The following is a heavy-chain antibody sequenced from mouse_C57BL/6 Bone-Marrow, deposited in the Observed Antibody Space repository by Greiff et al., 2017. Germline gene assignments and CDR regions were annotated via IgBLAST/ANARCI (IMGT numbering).Heavy chain of an antibody. D-gene: IGHD1-1*01. J-gene: IGHJ4*01. CDR1: GYNFTSYW. Sequence: QVQLQQPGAELVKPGASVKMSCKASGYNFTSYWINWVKQRPGPGLEWLGDIYPGSGSTNYNEKFKSKATLTVDTSSSTADMQLISLTSEDSAVYYCAREECDYYGSSYEYYAMDYWGQGTSGTGSS. V-gene: IGHV1-55*01. CDR2: IYPGSGST. CDR3: AREECDYYGSSYEYYAMDY.